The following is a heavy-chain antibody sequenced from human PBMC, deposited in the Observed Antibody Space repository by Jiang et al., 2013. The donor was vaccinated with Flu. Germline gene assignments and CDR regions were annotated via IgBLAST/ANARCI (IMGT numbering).Heavy chain of an antibody. CDR1: GLTFSGSA. D-gene: IGHD3/OR15-3a*01. Sequence: VQLLESGGGLVQPGGSLKLSCAASGLTFSGSAMHWVRQASGKGLEWVGRIRSKANSYATAYAASVKGRFTISRDDSKNTAYLQMNSLKTEDTAVYYCTSSPYGLDGDITDYWGQGTLVTVSS. CDR2: IRSKANSYAT. J-gene: IGHJ4*02. CDR3: TSSPYGLDGDITDY. V-gene: IGHV3-73*01.